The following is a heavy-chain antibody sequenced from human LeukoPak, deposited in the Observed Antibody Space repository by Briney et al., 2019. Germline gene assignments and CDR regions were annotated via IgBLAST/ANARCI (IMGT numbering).Heavy chain of an antibody. V-gene: IGHV3-23*01. CDR2: VTGSGGHT. CDR1: GFPFRNYT. Sequence: GESLRLSCAASGFPFRNYTMTWVRQAPGKGLEWVSLVTGSGGHTYYADSVKGRFTISKDNSKNLLYLQMNSLRAEDTAVYYCAKDRSAAWYHFDCWGQGTLVTVSS. J-gene: IGHJ4*02. CDR3: AKDRSAAWYHFDC. D-gene: IGHD6-13*01.